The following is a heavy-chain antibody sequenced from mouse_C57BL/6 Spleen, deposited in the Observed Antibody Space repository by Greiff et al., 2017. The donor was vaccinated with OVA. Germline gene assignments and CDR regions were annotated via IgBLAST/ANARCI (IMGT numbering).Heavy chain of an antibody. CDR2: IYPGGGYT. V-gene: IGHV1-63*01. J-gene: IGHJ2*01. CDR3: ARYHYGSSLYYFDY. Sequence: QVQLQHSGAELVRPGTSVKMSCKASGYTFTNYWIGWAKQRPGHGLEWIGDIYPGGGYTNYNEKFKGKATLTADKSSSTAYMQFSSLTSEDSAIYYCARYHYGSSLYYFDYWGQGTTLTVSS. CDR1: GYTFTNYW. D-gene: IGHD1-1*01.